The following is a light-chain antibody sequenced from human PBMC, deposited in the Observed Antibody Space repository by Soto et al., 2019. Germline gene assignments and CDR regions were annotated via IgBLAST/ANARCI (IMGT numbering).Light chain of an antibody. CDR1: QSVRNNY. V-gene: IGKV3-20*01. CDR2: ETY. Sequence: IVLTQSPDTLSLSPGERVTLSCRASQSVRNNYLAWYQQKPGQAPRLLIYETYRRATGIPDRFGGSGSGIDFTLTISRLEPEDFAVYLCQQYGGSSRTFGLGTKVDIK. CDR3: QQYGGSSRT. J-gene: IGKJ1*01.